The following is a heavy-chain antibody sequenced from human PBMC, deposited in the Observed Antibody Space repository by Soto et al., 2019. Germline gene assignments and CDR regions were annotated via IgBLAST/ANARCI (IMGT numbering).Heavy chain of an antibody. V-gene: IGHV4-39*01. Sequence: QLQLQESGPGLVKPSETLSLTCTVSGVSISGTSYYWGWIRQTPAKGLEWIGTIYYSGETFYNPSLKSRVTISIDTSNNHFSLNLTSVTAAATAIYYCARHGSFWGQGALVTVSS. CDR2: IYYSGET. J-gene: IGHJ1*01. CDR1: GVSISGTSYY. CDR3: ARHGSF. D-gene: IGHD3-16*02.